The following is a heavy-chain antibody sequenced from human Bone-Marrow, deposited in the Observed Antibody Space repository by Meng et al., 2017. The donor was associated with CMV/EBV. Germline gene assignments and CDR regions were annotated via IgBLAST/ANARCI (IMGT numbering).Heavy chain of an antibody. J-gene: IGHJ6*01. CDR3: ARVPGQEYYYYYGMDV. CDR1: GGSISSYY. CDR2: IYYSGST. D-gene: IGHD3-10*01. Sequence: SETLSLTCTVSGGSISSYYWSWIRQPPGKGLEWIGYIYYSGSTNYNPSLKSRVTISVDTSKNQFSLKLSSVTAADTAVYYCARVPGQEYYYYYGMDVWGQGTTVTVYS. V-gene: IGHV4-59*01.